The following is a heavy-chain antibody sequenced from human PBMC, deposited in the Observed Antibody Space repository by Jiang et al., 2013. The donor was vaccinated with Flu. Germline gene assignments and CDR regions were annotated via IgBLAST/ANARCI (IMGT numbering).Heavy chain of an antibody. CDR3: ARGDDTKYSSGWYYFDY. V-gene: IGHV4-59*01. CDR2: MYYSGST. D-gene: IGHD6-19*01. J-gene: IGHJ4*02. Sequence: GLEWIGYMYYSGSTNYNPALKSRVTISVDTSRDQFSLKLSSVTAADTAVYYCARGDDTKYSSGWYYFDYWGQGTLVTVSS.